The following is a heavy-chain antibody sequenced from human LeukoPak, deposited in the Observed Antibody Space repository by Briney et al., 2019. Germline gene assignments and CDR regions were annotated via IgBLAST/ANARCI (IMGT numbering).Heavy chain of an antibody. CDR3: ARDNFNYDFWSGYTNFDY. V-gene: IGHV1-18*01. D-gene: IGHD3-3*01. CDR1: GYTFTSYG. CDR2: ISAYNGNT. Sequence: GASVKVSCKASGYTFTSYGISWVRQAPGQGLEWMGWISAYNGNTNYAQKLQGRVTMTTDTSTSTAYMELRSLRSDDTAVYYCARDNFNYDFWSGYTNFDYWGQGTLVTVSS. J-gene: IGHJ4*02.